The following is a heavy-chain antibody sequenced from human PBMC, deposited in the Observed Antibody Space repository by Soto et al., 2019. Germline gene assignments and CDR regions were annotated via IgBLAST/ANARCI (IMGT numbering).Heavy chain of an antibody. J-gene: IGHJ4*02. CDR1: GYSFTSYG. CDR2: ISAYNGNT. V-gene: IGHV1-18*01. Sequence: QVQLVQSGGEVKKPGASVKVSCKASGYSFTSYGISWVRQAPGQGLEWMGWISAYNGNTNYAQKFQGRVTMTTDTSTSTAYRELRSRRSDDTAVYYCARDRGYSGYGDYWGQGTLVTVSS. D-gene: IGHD5-12*01. CDR3: ARDRGYSGYGDY.